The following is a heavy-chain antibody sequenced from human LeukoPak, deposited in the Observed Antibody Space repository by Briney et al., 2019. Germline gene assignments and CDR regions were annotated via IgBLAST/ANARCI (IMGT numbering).Heavy chain of an antibody. CDR1: GFTFSTYW. CDR3: AKGTHYYDSSGYRDPPDY. J-gene: IGHJ4*02. CDR2: IDSDGRST. D-gene: IGHD3-22*01. V-gene: IGHV3-74*01. Sequence: GGSLRLSCAASGFTFSTYWMHWVRQAPGKGLVWVARIDSDGRSTSYADSVKGRFTISRDNAKNTLYLQMNSLRAEDTAVYYCAKGTHYYDSSGYRDPPDYWGQGTLVTVSS.